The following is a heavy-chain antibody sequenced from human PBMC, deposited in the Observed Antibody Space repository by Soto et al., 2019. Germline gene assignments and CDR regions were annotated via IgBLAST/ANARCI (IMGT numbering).Heavy chain of an antibody. CDR2: IYYSGST. CDR1: GGSISSSSYY. J-gene: IGHJ4*02. Sequence: SETLSLTCCVSGGSISSSSYYWGWIRQPPGKELEWIGNIYYSGSTYYNPSLESRITISVATSKNQFSLTLSSMTAADTAVYYCARRGYSYGYFDYWGQGSLVTVSS. CDR3: ARRGYSYGYFDY. V-gene: IGHV4-39*01. D-gene: IGHD5-18*01.